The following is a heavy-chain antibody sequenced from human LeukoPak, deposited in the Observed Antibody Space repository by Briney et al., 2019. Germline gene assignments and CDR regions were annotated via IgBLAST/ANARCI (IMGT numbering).Heavy chain of an antibody. V-gene: IGHV4-39*01. CDR1: GGSISSISYY. D-gene: IGHD1-26*01. CDR3: ARVGASLGHYYYMDV. CDR2: IYYRGST. J-gene: IGHJ6*03. Sequence: SETLSLTCTVSGGSISSISYYWGWIRQPPGKGLEWIGHIYYRGSTFYNPSLKSRVTISVDTSKNQFSLKLSSVTAADTAVYYCARVGASLGHYYYMDVWGKGTTVTISS.